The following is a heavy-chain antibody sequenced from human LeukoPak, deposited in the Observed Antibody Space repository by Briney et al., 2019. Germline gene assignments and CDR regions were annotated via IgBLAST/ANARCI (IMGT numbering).Heavy chain of an antibody. J-gene: IGHJ4*02. CDR2: IKQDGSEK. Sequence: PGGSLRLSCAASGFTFSSYWMSWVRQAPGKGLEWVANIKQDGSEKYYVGSVKGRFTISRDNAKNSLYLQMNSLRAEDTAVYYCASDPNSVVVVADYWGQGTLVTVSS. D-gene: IGHD2-15*01. V-gene: IGHV3-7*01. CDR1: GFTFSSYW. CDR3: ASDPNSVVVVADY.